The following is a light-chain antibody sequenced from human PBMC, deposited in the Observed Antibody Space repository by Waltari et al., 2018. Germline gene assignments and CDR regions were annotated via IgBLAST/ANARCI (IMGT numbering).Light chain of an antibody. CDR3: CSFAGSSPHVV. Sequence: QSALTQPASVSGSPGQSITISFTGTSSHVGTYNLVSWYQHHPGKAPKLMIYESTKRPAGVSNRFSGSKSGNTASLTISGLQAEDEADYYCCSFAGSSPHVVFGGGTKLTVL. V-gene: IGLV2-23*01. CDR2: EST. J-gene: IGLJ2*01. CDR1: SSHVGTYNL.